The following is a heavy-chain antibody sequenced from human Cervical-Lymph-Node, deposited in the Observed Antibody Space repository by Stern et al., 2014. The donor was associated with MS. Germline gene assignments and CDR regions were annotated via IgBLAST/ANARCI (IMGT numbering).Heavy chain of an antibody. CDR2: IITLFGPG. CDR3: VIDTNWFDP. V-gene: IGHV1-69*01. Sequence: VQLVQSGAEVKKPGSSVKVSCKASGGTFSSYVITWVRQAPGQTFEWMGGIITLFGPGNYAQKFQDRVTITADESTSTVYMELRNLRSEDTAIYYCVIDTNWFDPWGQGTLVTVS. J-gene: IGHJ5*02. CDR1: GGTFSSYV. D-gene: IGHD2-8*01.